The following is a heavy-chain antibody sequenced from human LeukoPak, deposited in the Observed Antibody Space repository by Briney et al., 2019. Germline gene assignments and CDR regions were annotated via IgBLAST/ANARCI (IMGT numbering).Heavy chain of an antibody. V-gene: IGHV3-23*01. CDR2: ISGSGGST. CDR1: VFTFGVYA. J-gene: IGHJ6*03. Sequence: GGSLRLSCTTSVFTFGVYAMSWVRQAPGQGLEWVSAISGSGGSTYYADSVKGRFTISRDNSKNTLYLQMNSLRAEDTAVYYCAKDRVSSGWYYYYYYMDVWGKGTTVTVSS. D-gene: IGHD6-19*01. CDR3: AKDRVSSGWYYYYYYMDV.